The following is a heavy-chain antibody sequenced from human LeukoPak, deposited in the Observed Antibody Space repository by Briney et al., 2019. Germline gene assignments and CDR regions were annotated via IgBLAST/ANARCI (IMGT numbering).Heavy chain of an antibody. D-gene: IGHD3-3*01. CDR1: GFTFSDYY. CDR3: ARVVPTIFGVVIILWDSPGYYMDV. J-gene: IGHJ6*03. V-gene: IGHV3-11*04. CDR2: ISSSGSTI. Sequence: GGSLRLSCAASGFTFSDYYMSWIRQAPGKGLEWVSYISSSGSTIYYADSVKGRFTISRDNAKNSLYLQMNSLRAEDTAVYYCARVVPTIFGVVIILWDSPGYYMDVWAKGTTVTVSS.